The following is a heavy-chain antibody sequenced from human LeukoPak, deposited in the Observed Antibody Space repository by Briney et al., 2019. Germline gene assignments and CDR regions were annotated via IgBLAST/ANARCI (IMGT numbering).Heavy chain of an antibody. CDR3: ARGDTAMADDAFDI. CDR2: ISNDGNNK. J-gene: IGHJ3*02. V-gene: IGHV3-30*03. Sequence: PGGSLRLSCAASGFPFSSYGMHWVRQAPGKGLEWVAAISNDGNNKFYADSVKGRFTISRDNAKNSLYLQMNSLRAEDTAVYYCARGDTAMADDAFDIWGQGTMVTVSS. CDR1: GFPFSSYG. D-gene: IGHD5-18*01.